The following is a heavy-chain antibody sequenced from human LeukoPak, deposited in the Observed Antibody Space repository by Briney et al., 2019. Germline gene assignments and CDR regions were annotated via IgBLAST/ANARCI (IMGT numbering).Heavy chain of an antibody. D-gene: IGHD2-15*01. CDR1: GFTFSSSW. J-gene: IGHJ4*02. CDR2: IKQGGSEK. V-gene: IGHV3-7*04. Sequence: PGGSLRLSCAASGFTFSSSWISWVRQAPGKGLEWVANIKQGGSEKYYVDSVKGRFSISRDDAKSSVYLQMNSLRAEDTAVYYCTRDGIDYWGQGTLVTVSS. CDR3: TRDGIDY.